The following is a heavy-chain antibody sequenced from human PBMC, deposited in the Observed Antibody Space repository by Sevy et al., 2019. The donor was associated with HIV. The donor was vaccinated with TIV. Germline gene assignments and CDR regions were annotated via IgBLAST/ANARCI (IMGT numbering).Heavy chain of an antibody. J-gene: IGHJ1*01. Sequence: ASVKVSCKASGYTFTNYHITWVRQAPGQGLEWMGWITAYNGNTNYAQRLQGRVTMTTDTSTSTAYMELRSLRSDDTAVYYCARAPSGSQGPGQYFHHWGQGTLVTDSS. CDR1: GYTFTNYH. CDR2: ITAYNGNT. D-gene: IGHD1-26*01. CDR3: ARAPSGSQGPGQYFHH. V-gene: IGHV1-18*01.